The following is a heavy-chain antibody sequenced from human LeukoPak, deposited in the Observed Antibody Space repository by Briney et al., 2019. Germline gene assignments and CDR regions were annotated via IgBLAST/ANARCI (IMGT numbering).Heavy chain of an antibody. Sequence: GGSLRLSCAASGFTVSTIYMSWVRQAPGQGLEWVANIKQDGSKNFYVDYVKGRFTSSRENDKNPLYLQMNSLRAEDTAIYYCARDKFCTQAVCPATYNDYWGQGTLVTVSS. CDR2: IKQDGSKN. V-gene: IGHV3-7*01. J-gene: IGHJ4*02. D-gene: IGHD2-8*01. CDR3: ARDKFCTQAVCPATYNDY. CDR1: GFTVSTIY.